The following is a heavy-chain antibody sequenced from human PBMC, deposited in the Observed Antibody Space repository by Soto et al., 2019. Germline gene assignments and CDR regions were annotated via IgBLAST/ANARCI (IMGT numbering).Heavy chain of an antibody. J-gene: IGHJ4*02. CDR2: ISGSGGST. D-gene: IGHD2-2*01. CDR1: GFTFSSYA. CDR3: AKDWDIVVVPAAIYFDY. V-gene: IGHV3-23*01. Sequence: EVQLLESGGGLVQPGGSLRLSCAASGFTFSSYAMSWVRQAPGKGLEWVSAISGSGGSTYYADSVKGRFTISRDNSKNTLYLQMNSLRAEDTAVYYCAKDWDIVVVPAAIYFDYWGQGTLVTVSS.